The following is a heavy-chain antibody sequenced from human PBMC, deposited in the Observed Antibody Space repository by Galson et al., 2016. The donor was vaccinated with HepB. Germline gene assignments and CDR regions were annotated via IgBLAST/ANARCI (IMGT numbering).Heavy chain of an antibody. J-gene: IGHJ4*02. D-gene: IGHD1-1*01. CDR2: ISTNGATI. CDR3: ARLVENWNEAGRLDS. CDR1: GFTFATHT. V-gene: IGHV3-48*01. Sequence: SLRLSCAASGFTFATHTMNWVRQAPGKGLESISYISTNGATIHYADSVKGRFTVSRDNAKNSLYLQMNGLRAEDTAVYYCARLVENWNEAGRLDSWGQGTLVTVSS.